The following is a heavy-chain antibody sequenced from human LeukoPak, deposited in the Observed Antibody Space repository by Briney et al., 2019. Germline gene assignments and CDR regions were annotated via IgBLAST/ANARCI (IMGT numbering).Heavy chain of an antibody. J-gene: IGHJ4*02. CDR3: ARAPSDARDFDY. CDR2: ITSSGSSK. CDR1: GFTFSSYE. Sequence: QPGGSLRLSCAASGFTFSSYEMNWVRQAPGKGLEWLSYITSSGSSKYYADSVKGRFTISRDNAKNSLYLQMNSLRDEDTAVYYCARAPSDARDFDYWGQGTLVTVSS. V-gene: IGHV3-48*03.